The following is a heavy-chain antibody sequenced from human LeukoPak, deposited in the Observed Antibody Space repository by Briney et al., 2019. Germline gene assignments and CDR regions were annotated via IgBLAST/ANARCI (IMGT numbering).Heavy chain of an antibody. D-gene: IGHD3-10*01. CDR2: ISYDAIHK. Sequence: GGSLRLSCAASGFTFSQSGMHWIRQAPGKGLEWVAVISYDAIHKYYADSVKGRFTISRDNSKNTLYLEMSSLRAEDTAVYYCAKDVMIRGVINGFDYWGQGTRVTVPS. J-gene: IGHJ4*02. V-gene: IGHV3-30*18. CDR3: AKDVMIRGVINGFDY. CDR1: GFTFSQSG.